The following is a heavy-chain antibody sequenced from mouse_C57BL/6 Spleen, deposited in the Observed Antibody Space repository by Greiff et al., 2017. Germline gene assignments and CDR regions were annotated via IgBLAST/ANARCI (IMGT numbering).Heavy chain of an antibody. CDR2: INPSSGYT. CDR3: ACYYGYDSAMDY. Sequence: VQLQQSGAELARPGASVKMSCKASGYTFTSYTMHWVKQRPGQGLEWIGYINPSSGYTKYNQKFKDKATLTADKSSSTAYMQLSSLTSEDSAVYYCACYYGYDSAMDYWGQGTSVTVSS. J-gene: IGHJ4*01. CDR1: GYTFTSYT. V-gene: IGHV1-4*01. D-gene: IGHD2-2*01.